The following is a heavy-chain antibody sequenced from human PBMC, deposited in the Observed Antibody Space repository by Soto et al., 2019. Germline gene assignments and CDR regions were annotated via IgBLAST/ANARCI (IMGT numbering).Heavy chain of an antibody. J-gene: IGHJ6*02. V-gene: IGHV1-69*13. CDR3: ARDRRRSSGYVVHYGMDV. CDR1: GGTFSSYA. CDR2: IIPIFGTA. Sequence: ASVKVSCKASGGTFSSYAISWVRQAPGQGLEWMGGIIPIFGTANYAQKFQGRVTITADESTSTAYMELSSLRSEDTAVYYCARDRRRSSGYVVHYGMDVWGQGTTVTVS. D-gene: IGHD5-12*01.